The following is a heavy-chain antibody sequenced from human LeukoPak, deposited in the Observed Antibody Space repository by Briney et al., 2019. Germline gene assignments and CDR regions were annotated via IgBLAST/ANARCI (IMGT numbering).Heavy chain of an antibody. V-gene: IGHV3-53*01. CDR1: GFTVSSNY. CDR3: ARPLLAYCGGDCPSDAFDI. CDR2: IYSGGST. Sequence: GGSLRLSCAASGFTVSSNYMSWVRQAPGKGLEWVSVIYSGGSTYYADSVKGRFTISRDNSKNTLYLQMNSLRAEDTAVYYCARPLLAYCGGDCPSDAFDIWGQGTMVTVSS. J-gene: IGHJ3*02. D-gene: IGHD2-21*02.